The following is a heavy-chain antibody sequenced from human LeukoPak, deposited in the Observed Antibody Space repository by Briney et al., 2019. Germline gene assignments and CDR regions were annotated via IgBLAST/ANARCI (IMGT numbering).Heavy chain of an antibody. CDR3: ARDLAGPPQEAFDI. V-gene: IGHV3-7*01. CDR2: IKKDGSER. J-gene: IGHJ3*02. Sequence: GGSLRLSCAASGFTCSSYWMNWVRQAPGKGLEWVANIKKDGSERYYVDSVKGRFTISRDNTKKSLYLQMNTLRAEDTAVYYCARDLAGPPQEAFDIWGQGTMVTVSS. CDR1: GFTCSSYW.